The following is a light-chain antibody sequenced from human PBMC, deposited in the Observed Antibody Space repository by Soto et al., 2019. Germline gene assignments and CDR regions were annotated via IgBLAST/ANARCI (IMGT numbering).Light chain of an antibody. CDR2: KAS. J-gene: IGKJ2*01. Sequence: DIQMTQSPSTLSASVGDRVTITCRATQSIGYWLAWYQQKPDKAPKLLIYKASSLGSGVPSRFSGSGSGTEFTLTISSLQPDDFATYYCQQYNSRSDTYTFGQGTKLEI. CDR3: QQYNSRSDTYT. CDR1: QSIGYW. V-gene: IGKV1-5*03.